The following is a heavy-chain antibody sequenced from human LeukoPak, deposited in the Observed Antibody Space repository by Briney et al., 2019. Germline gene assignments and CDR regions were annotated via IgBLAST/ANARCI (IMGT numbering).Heavy chain of an antibody. D-gene: IGHD6-13*01. CDR3: ARMTAAAGNNWFDP. CDR2: IYTSGST. V-gene: IGHV4-4*07. Sequence: SETLSLTCTVSGGSISSYYWSWIRQPAGKGLEWLGRIYTSGSTNYNPSLKSRVTMSVDTSKNQFSLKLSSVTAADTAVYYCARMTAAAGNNWFDPWGQGTLVTVSS. CDR1: GGSISSYY. J-gene: IGHJ5*02.